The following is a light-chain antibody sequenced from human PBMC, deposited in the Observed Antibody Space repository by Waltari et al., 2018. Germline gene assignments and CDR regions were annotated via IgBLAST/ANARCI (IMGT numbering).Light chain of an antibody. CDR3: QQYYSTPLT. CDR2: WAS. J-gene: IGKJ4*01. Sequence: DIVMTQSPHSLAVSLGERATTNCHSSQVVLYSSNNKNYLAWYQQKPGQPPKLLIYWASTRESGVPDRFSGSGSGTDFTLTISSLQAEDVAVYYCQQYYSTPLTFGGGTKVEIK. CDR1: QVVLYSSNNKNY. V-gene: IGKV4-1*01.